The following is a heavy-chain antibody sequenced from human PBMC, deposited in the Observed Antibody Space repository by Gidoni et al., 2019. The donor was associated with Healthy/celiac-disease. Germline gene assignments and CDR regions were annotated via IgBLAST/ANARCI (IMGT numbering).Heavy chain of an antibody. Sequence: EVQLVQSGAEAKQPGEALRLCCMRPGYSFPSHGISWAPPMPGKGLVWMGRIDPSDSYTNYRPSFQGHVTISADKSISTAYLQWSSLKASDTAMYYCASQGRTTTNGGQGTLVTVSS. J-gene: IGHJ4*02. CDR2: IDPSDSYT. CDR3: ASQGRTTTN. D-gene: IGHD4-17*01. V-gene: IGHV5-10-1*03. CDR1: GYSFPSHG.